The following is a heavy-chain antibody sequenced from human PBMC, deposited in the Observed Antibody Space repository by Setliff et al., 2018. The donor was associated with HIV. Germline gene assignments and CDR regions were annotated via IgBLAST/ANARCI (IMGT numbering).Heavy chain of an antibody. V-gene: IGHV1-46*01. CDR3: ASPTSIAVAGTHRGKDYYYYGMDV. CDR2: INPSGGST. CDR1: GYTFTSYY. J-gene: IGHJ6*02. Sequence: GASVKVSCKASGYTFTSYYMHWVRQAPGQGLEWMGIINPSGGSTSYAQKFQGRVTITADESTSTAYMELSSLRSEDTAVYYCASPTSIAVAGTHRGKDYYYYGMDVWGQGTTVTVSS. D-gene: IGHD6-19*01.